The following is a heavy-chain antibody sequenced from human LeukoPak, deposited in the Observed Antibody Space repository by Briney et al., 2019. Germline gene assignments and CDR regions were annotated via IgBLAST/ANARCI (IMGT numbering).Heavy chain of an antibody. V-gene: IGHV3-30-3*01. CDR1: GFTFSSYA. J-gene: IGHJ6*02. CDR2: ISYDGSNK. Sequence: GRSLRLSCAASGFTFSSYAMHWVRQAPGKGLEWVAVISYDGSNKYYADSVKGRFTISRDNSKNTLYLQMNSLRAEDTAVYYYARESAAAGRFYYYYGMDVWGQGTTVTVSS. CDR3: ARESAAAGRFYYYYGMDV. D-gene: IGHD6-13*01.